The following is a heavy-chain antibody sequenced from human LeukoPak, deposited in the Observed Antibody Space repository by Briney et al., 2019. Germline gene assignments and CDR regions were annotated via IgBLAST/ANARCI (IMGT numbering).Heavy chain of an antibody. D-gene: IGHD5-12*01. CDR3: ARDKSVATAPRHLFDY. CDR2: ISGYNYNT. V-gene: IGHV1-18*01. J-gene: IGHJ4*02. Sequence: GLEWLGWISGYNYNTNYAQMFRGRVTMTIDTSTITAYMELRSLTSDDTAVYYCARDKSVATAPRHLFDYWGQGTLITVSS.